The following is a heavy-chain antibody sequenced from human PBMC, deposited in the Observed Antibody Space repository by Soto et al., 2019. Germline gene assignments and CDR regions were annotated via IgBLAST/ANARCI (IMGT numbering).Heavy chain of an antibody. D-gene: IGHD1-26*01. CDR3: ANDPIVVNVY. V-gene: IGHV3-9*01. CDR1: GFTFDDFA. Sequence: GGSLRLSCAISGFTFDDFAMHWVRRVPGKGLEWVSGINGSSDSVVYADSVRGRFTTSRDNSKNTLYLQMNSLRAEDTALYYCANDPIVVNVYRAQRTLVTGSS. J-gene: IGHJ4*02. CDR2: INGSSDSV.